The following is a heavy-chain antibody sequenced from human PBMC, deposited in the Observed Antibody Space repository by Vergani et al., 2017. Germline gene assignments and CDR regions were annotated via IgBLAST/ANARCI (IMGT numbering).Heavy chain of an antibody. Sequence: EVQLVESGGGLVQPGGSLRLSCAASGFTFSSYSMNWVRQAPGKGLEWVSYISSSSSTIYYADSVKGRFTISRDNAKNSLYLQMDSLRAEDTAVYYCARSPDYYGSGPFAYFDYWGQGTLVTVSS. CDR3: ARSPDYYGSGPFAYFDY. V-gene: IGHV3-48*01. CDR2: ISSSSSTI. J-gene: IGHJ4*02. D-gene: IGHD3-10*01. CDR1: GFTFSSYS.